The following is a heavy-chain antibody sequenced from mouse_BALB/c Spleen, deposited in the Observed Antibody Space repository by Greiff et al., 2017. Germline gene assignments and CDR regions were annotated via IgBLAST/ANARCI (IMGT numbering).Heavy chain of an antibody. J-gene: IGHJ2*01. Sequence: EVQLVESGGDLVKPEGSLKLSCAASGFTFSSYGMSWVRQTPDKRLEWVATISSGGSYTYYPDSVKGRFTISRDNAKNNLYLQMSSLKSEDTAMYYCARHPYYYGIFDYWGQGTTLTVSS. D-gene: IGHD1-1*01. V-gene: IGHV5-6*01. CDR2: ISSGGSYT. CDR1: GFTFSSYG. CDR3: ARHPYYYGIFDY.